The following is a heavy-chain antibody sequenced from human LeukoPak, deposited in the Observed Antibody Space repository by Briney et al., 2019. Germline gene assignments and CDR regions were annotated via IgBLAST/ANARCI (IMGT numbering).Heavy chain of an antibody. CDR3: ARASWLPQSRNYYYMDV. V-gene: IGHV4-59*01. D-gene: IGHD5-12*01. CDR2: IHYSGST. Sequence: SETLSLTCTVSGDSISSYYWSWIRQPPGKGLEWIGYIHYSGSTSYNPSLKSRVTISEDTSKNHFPLKLSSVTAADTAVYYCARASWLPQSRNYYYMDVWGKGTTVTISS. CDR1: GDSISSYY. J-gene: IGHJ6*03.